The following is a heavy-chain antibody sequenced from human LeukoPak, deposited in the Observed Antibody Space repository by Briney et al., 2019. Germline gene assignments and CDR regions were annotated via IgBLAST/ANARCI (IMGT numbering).Heavy chain of an antibody. V-gene: IGHV4-61*02. CDR3: ARLPLRRGEYFDL. D-gene: IGHD4-17*01. J-gene: IGHJ2*01. CDR1: GGSISSGSYY. Sequence: SQTLSLTCPVSGGSISSGSYYWSWIRQPAGKGLEWIGRIYTSGSTNYNPSLKSRVTISVDTSKNQFSLKLSSVTAADTAVYYCARLPLRRGEYFDLWGRGTLVTVSS. CDR2: IYTSGST.